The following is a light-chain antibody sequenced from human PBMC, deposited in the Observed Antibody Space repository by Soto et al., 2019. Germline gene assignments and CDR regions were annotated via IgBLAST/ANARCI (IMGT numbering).Light chain of an antibody. J-gene: IGKJ4*01. CDR3: QQYGSSPKLT. CDR2: GAS. Sequence: EVVMTQSPATLSVSPGERVTLSCRASQSVSNNLAWYQQQPGQAPRLLIYGASSRATGIPDRFSGSGSGTDFTLTISRLEPEDFAVYYCQQYGSSPKLTFGGGTKVDIK. CDR1: QSVSNN. V-gene: IGKV3-20*01.